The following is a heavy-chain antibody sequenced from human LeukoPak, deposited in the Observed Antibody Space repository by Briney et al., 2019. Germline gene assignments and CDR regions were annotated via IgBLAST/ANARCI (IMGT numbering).Heavy chain of an antibody. CDR1: DDSISDYY. V-gene: IGHV4-59*01. D-gene: IGHD3-16*01. CDR2: FHNSGTS. Sequence: SETLSLTCTASDDSISDYYRGWIRQPPGKGLEWIGYFHNSGTSTYNPSLKSRVTISADTSKNQFSLKLNSLTTADTAVYYCTRGAGWLIDYWGQGILVTVSS. CDR3: TRGAGWLIDY. J-gene: IGHJ4*02.